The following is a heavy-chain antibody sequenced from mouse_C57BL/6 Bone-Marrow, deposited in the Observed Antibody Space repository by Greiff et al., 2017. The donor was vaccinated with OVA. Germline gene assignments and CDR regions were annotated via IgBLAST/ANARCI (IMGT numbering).Heavy chain of an antibody. J-gene: IGHJ3*01. Sequence: EVQVVESGPGLVKPSQSLSLTCSVTGYSITSGYYWNWIRQFPGNKLEWMGYISYDGSNNYTPSLKNRISITRATSKNQSFLQRNSVTTENTATYYCARAGFAYWGQGTLVTVSA. CDR1: GYSITSGYY. CDR2: ISYDGSN. CDR3: ARAGFAY. V-gene: IGHV3-6*01.